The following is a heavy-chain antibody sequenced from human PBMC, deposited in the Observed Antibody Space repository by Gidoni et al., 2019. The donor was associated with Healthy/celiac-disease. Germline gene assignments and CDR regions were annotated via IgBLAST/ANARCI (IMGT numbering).Heavy chain of an antibody. Sequence: EVQLVESGGGLVKPGGSLRLSCAASGFTFSSYSMNWVRQAPGKGLEWVSSISSSSSYIYYADSVKGRFTISRDNAKNSLYLQMNSLRAEDTAVYYCASSYYYGSGSYDFDYWGQGTLVTVSS. V-gene: IGHV3-21*01. CDR3: ASSYYYGSGSYDFDY. D-gene: IGHD3-10*01. CDR1: GFTFSSYS. CDR2: ISSSSSYI. J-gene: IGHJ4*02.